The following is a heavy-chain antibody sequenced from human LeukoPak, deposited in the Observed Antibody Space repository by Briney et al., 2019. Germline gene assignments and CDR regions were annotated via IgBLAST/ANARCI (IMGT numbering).Heavy chain of an antibody. D-gene: IGHD3-22*01. Sequence: GGSLRLSCAASGFTFSSYAMHWVRQAPGKGLEWVAVISYDGSNKYYADSVKGRFTISRDNSKNTLYLQMNSLRAEDTAVYYCAREKPTYYYDSSGYYSYYFDYWGQGTLVTVSS. CDR1: GFTFSSYA. CDR2: ISYDGSNK. J-gene: IGHJ4*02. CDR3: AREKPTYYYDSSGYYSYYFDY. V-gene: IGHV3-30-3*01.